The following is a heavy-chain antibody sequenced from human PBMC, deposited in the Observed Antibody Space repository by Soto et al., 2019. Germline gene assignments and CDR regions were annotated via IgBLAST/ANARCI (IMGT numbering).Heavy chain of an antibody. V-gene: IGHV1-18*01. CDR1: GYTFTSYG. CDR3: ARGENWFDP. J-gene: IGHJ5*02. CDR2: ISAYNGNT. Sequence: QVQLVQSGAEVKKPGASVKVSCKASGYTFTSYGISWVRQAPGQGLEWMGWISAYNGNTNYAQKLQGRVTMTTDTSTRPACVGLRSLGSDDTAVYYFARGENWFDPWGQGTLVTVSS. D-gene: IGHD1-26*01.